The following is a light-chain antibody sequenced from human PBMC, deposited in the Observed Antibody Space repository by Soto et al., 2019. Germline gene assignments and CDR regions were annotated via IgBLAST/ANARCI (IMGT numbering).Light chain of an antibody. CDR1: QSVSSN. CDR3: QQYNNWPLT. Sequence: VVAQSTVARSACRWRGEILACGASQSVSSNLAWYQQKPGQAPRLLIYGASTRATGMPARFSGSGSGTEFTLTIVSLQSEDFAVYYCQQYNNWPLTFGGGTKVDIK. CDR2: GAS. V-gene: IGKV3-15*01. J-gene: IGKJ4*01.